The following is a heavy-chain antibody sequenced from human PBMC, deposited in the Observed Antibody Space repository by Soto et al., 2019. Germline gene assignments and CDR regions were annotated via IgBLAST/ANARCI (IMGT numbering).Heavy chain of an antibody. D-gene: IGHD2-21*02. CDR2: INPNSGGT. CDR3: ARDSAYCGGDCYLPSNGMDV. Sequence: ASVKVSCKASGYTFSNYGFSWVRQAPGQGLEWMGWINPNSGGTNYAQKFQGWVTMTRDTSISTAYMELSRLRSDDTAVYYCARDSAYCGGDCYLPSNGMDVWGQGTTVTVSS. CDR1: GYTFSNYG. J-gene: IGHJ6*02. V-gene: IGHV1-2*04.